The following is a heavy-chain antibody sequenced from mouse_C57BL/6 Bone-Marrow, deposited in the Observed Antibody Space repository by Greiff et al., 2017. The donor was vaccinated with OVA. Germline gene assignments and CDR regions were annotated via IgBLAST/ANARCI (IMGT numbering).Heavy chain of an antibody. V-gene: IGHV1-81*01. J-gene: IGHJ2*01. D-gene: IGHD1-1*01. CDR3: AREENYYGSSYYFDY. CDR2: IYPRSGNT. CDR1: GYTFTSYG. Sequence: QVQLKESGAELARPGASVKLSCKASGYTFTSYGISWVKQRAGQGLEWIGEIYPRSGNTYYNEKFKSKATLTVDTSSSTAYMQLSSLTSEDSAVYYCAREENYYGSSYYFDYWGQGTTLTVSS.